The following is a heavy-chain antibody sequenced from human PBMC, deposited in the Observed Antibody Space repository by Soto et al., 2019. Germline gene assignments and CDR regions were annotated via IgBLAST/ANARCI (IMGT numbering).Heavy chain of an antibody. D-gene: IGHD3-22*01. Sequence: QVQLVESGGGVVQPGRSLRLSCAASGLTFSHYGMHWVRQAPGKGLEWVAVISKDGSSKYYADSVKGRFTISRDNSKNTLYLQMNSLRAEDTALYYCVGGYYDSFTSYYYGMDVWGRGTTVTVSS. V-gene: IGHV3-30*03. CDR1: GLTFSHYG. CDR3: VGGYYDSFTSYYYGMDV. CDR2: ISKDGSSK. J-gene: IGHJ6*02.